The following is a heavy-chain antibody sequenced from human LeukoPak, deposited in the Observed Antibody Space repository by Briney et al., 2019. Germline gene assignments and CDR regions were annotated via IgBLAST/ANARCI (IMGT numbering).Heavy chain of an antibody. CDR3: ARGGDLPAARTTYYMDV. CDR1: GYTFTSYG. Sequence: GASVKVSCKASGYTFTSYGISWVRRAPGQGLEWMGWISAYNGNTNYAQKLQGRVTMTTDTSTSTAYMELRSLRSDDTAVYYCARGGDLPAARTTYYMDVWGKGTTVTVSS. V-gene: IGHV1-18*01. CDR2: ISAYNGNT. D-gene: IGHD2-2*01. J-gene: IGHJ6*03.